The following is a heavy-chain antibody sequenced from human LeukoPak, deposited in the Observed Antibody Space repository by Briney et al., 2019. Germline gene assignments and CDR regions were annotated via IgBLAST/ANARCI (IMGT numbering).Heavy chain of an antibody. CDR3: ARDPVEWELLLDY. CDR2: MNIDGSEK. Sequence: GGSLRLSCAASGFTFSSYAMSWVRQAPGKRLEWVANMNIDGSEKYYADSVKGRFSISRDNARNSVYLQMASLRVEDTAVYYCARDPVEWELLLDYWGQGTLVTVSS. J-gene: IGHJ4*02. V-gene: IGHV3-7*01. D-gene: IGHD1-26*01. CDR1: GFTFSSYA.